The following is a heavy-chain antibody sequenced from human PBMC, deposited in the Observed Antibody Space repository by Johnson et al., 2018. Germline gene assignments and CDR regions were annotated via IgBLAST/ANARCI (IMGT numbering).Heavy chain of an antibody. CDR3: SSSSNHFYSYGFDV. V-gene: IGHV3-53*01. Sequence: VQLGQAGGGLIERGGSLGLSCAASGFIVSSNYMTWVRQAPGKGLAWVSIIYTSGSTYYADSAQGRFIISKDISKKPVYLQRNNLRAEYTAVYYCSSSSNHFYSYGFDVWGQGTTVTVSS. D-gene: IGHD6-13*01. CDR1: GFIVSSNY. J-gene: IGHJ6*02. CDR2: IYTSGST.